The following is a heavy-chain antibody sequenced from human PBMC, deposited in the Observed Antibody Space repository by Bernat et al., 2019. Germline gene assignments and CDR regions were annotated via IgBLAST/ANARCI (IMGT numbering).Heavy chain of an antibody. Sequence: GSFSGYYWSWIRQPPKKGLEWIGEINHSGSTNYNPSLNSRVTISVDTSKTQFSLKLSSVTAADTAVYYCARGFPEYIRGSYRYTSDWFDPWGQG. J-gene: IGHJ5*02. CDR3: ARGFPEYIRGSYRYTSDWFDP. CDR2: INHSGST. D-gene: IGHD3-16*02. V-gene: IGHV4-34*01. CDR1: GSFSGYY.